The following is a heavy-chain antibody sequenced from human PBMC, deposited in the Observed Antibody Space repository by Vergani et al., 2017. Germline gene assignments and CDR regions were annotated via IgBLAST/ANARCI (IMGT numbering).Heavy chain of an antibody. V-gene: IGHV3-7*01. CDR2: IKQDGSEK. CDR3: ARHVEYSSSSAMDY. D-gene: IGHD6-6*01. J-gene: IGHJ4*02. Sequence: EVQLVESGGGLVQPGGSLRLSCAASGFTFSSYWMSWVRQAPGKGLEGVANIKQDGSEKYYVDSVKGRFTIFRDNAKNTLYLQRNSLRAEDTAVYYCARHVEYSSSSAMDYWGQGTLVTVSS. CDR1: GFTFSSYW.